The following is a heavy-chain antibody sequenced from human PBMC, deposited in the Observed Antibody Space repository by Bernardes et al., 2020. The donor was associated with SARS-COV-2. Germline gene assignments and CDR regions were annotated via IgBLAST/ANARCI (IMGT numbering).Heavy chain of an antibody. CDR2: FSSDGTVT. D-gene: IGHD6-19*01. Sequence: GGSLRLSCVASGFTLSNYWMHWVRQAPGKGLVWVSRFSSDGTVTNYADSVKGRFTISRDNAKNTLYHQMNSLRDEDTAIYYCARAGWYRFDYWGQGTLVTVSS. CDR1: GFTLSNYW. J-gene: IGHJ4*02. CDR3: ARAGWYRFDY. V-gene: IGHV3-74*01.